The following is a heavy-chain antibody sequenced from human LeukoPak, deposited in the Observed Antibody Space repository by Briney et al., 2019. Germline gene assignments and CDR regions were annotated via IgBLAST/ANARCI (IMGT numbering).Heavy chain of an antibody. Sequence: GGSLRLSCAASGFTFSTYTMNWVRQAPGKGLEWVSSISSSSGYMYYADSVKGRFTISRDNAKSSLYLQMDSLRAEDTAVYYRAVLGGSGHSFFWGQGTLVTVSS. CDR2: ISSSSGYM. D-gene: IGHD3-22*01. V-gene: IGHV3-21*01. J-gene: IGHJ4*02. CDR1: GFTFSTYT. CDR3: AVLGGSGHSFF.